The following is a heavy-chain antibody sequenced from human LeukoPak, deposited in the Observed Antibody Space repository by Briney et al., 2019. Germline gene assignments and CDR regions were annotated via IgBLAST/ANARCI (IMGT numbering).Heavy chain of an antibody. D-gene: IGHD2-15*01. CDR1: GGSISSGDYC. CDR2: IYYSGST. V-gene: IGHV4-30-4*01. Sequence: PSQTLSLTCTVSGGSISSGDYCWSWIRQPPGTGLEWIGYIYYSGSTYYNPSLKSRVTISVDTSKNQFSLKLSSVTAADTAVYYCARLSSGYCSGGSCYGNWFDPWGQGTLVTVSS. CDR3: ARLSSGYCSGGSCYGNWFDP. J-gene: IGHJ5*02.